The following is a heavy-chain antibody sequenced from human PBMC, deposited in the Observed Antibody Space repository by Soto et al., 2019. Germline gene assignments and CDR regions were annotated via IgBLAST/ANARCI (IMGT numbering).Heavy chain of an antibody. Sequence: QVQLQESGPGLLEPSQTLTLACTVSGGSISSGGYYWSWIRQHPGKGLEWIGYIYYSGSTYYNPSLKSRVTISVDTSKNQFSLKLRSVTATDTAVYYCAISSGYADWFDPWGQGTLVTVSS. V-gene: IGHV4-31*03. D-gene: IGHD3-22*01. CDR1: GGSISSGGYY. J-gene: IGHJ5*02. CDR3: AISSGYADWFDP. CDR2: IYYSGST.